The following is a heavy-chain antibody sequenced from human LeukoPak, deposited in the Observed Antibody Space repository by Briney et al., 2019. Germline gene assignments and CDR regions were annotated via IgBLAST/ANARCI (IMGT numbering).Heavy chain of an antibody. D-gene: IGHD5-18*01. CDR1: GYTFTGSD. CDR3: ARDQRRYSPNSWYYGMDV. V-gene: IGHV1-2*02. J-gene: IGHJ6*02. Sequence: GASVRVSCKASGYTFTGSDMHWVRQAPGQGLEWMGWINPNSGGTNYAQQFQGRVTMTRDTSISTAYMELSRLRSDDTAVYYCARDQRRYSPNSWYYGMDVWGQGTTVTVSS. CDR2: INPNSGGT.